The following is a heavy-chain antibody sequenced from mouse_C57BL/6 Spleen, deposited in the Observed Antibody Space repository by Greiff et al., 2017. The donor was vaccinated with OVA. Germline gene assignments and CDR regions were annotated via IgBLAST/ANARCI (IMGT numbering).Heavy chain of an antibody. J-gene: IGHJ2*01. Sequence: VQLQQSGPELVKPGASVKISCKASGYAFSSSWMNWVKQRPGKGLEWIGRIYPGDGDTNYNGKFKGKATLTANKSSSTAYMQLSSLTSEDSAVYFCAMIYYGNYGVYWGQGTTLTVSS. CDR3: AMIYYGNYGVY. D-gene: IGHD2-1*01. CDR2: IYPGDGDT. V-gene: IGHV1-82*01. CDR1: GYAFSSSW.